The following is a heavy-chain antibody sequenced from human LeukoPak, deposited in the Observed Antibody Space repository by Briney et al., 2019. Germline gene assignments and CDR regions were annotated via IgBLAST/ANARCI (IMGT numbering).Heavy chain of an antibody. D-gene: IGHD1-26*01. Sequence: GASVKVSCKVSGYTLTELSMHWVRQAPGKGLEWMGGFDPEDGETIYAQKFQGRVTMTEDTSTDTAYMELSSLRSEDTAVYYCATDLSKWALQAFDIWGQGTMVTVSS. CDR1: GYTLTELS. J-gene: IGHJ3*02. V-gene: IGHV1-24*01. CDR3: ATDLSKWALQAFDI. CDR2: FDPEDGET.